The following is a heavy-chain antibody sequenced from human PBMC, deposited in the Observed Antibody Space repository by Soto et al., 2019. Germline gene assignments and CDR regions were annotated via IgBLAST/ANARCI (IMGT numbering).Heavy chain of an antibody. Sequence: QVQLVQSGAEVKKPGSSVKVSCKASGGTFSSYTISWVRQAPGQGLEWMGRIIPILGIANNAQKFQGRGTSTADKSTSPAYMELRSLRSEDTAVYYCAMEYCSSTSCYRDYWGQGTLVTVSS. J-gene: IGHJ4*02. CDR3: AMEYCSSTSCYRDY. D-gene: IGHD2-2*02. V-gene: IGHV1-69*02. CDR1: GGTFSSYT. CDR2: IIPILGIA.